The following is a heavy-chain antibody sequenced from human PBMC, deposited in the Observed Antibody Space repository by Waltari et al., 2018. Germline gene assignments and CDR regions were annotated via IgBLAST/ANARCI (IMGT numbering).Heavy chain of an antibody. Sequence: QVQLVESGGGVVQPGRSLRLSCAASGFTFSSYGMHWVRQAPGKWLEWVAVISYDGSNKYYADSVKGRFTISRDNSKNTLYLQMNSLRAEDTAVYYCAKESFVVVIATTPGYFDLWGRGTLVTVSS. CDR2: ISYDGSNK. CDR3: AKESFVVVIATTPGYFDL. J-gene: IGHJ2*01. D-gene: IGHD2-21*01. CDR1: GFTFSSYG. V-gene: IGHV3-30*18.